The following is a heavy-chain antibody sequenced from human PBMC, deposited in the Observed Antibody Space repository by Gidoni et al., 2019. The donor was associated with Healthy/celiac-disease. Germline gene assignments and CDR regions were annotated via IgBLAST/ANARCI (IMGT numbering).Heavy chain of an antibody. CDR3: ARRPLGSGSLYFDY. CDR1: GGTFSSYA. Sequence: QVQLVQSGAEVKKPGSSVKVSCKASGGTFSSYAISWVRQAPGQGLEWMGGIIPIFGTANYEQKFQGRVTITADESTSTAYMELSSLRSEDTAVYYCARRPLGSGSLYFDYWGQGTLVTVSS. V-gene: IGHV1-69*01. J-gene: IGHJ4*02. CDR2: IIPIFGTA. D-gene: IGHD3-10*01.